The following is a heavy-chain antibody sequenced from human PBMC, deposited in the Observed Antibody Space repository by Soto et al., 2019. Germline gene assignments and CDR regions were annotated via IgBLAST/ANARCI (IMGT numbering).Heavy chain of an antibody. CDR2: IYYSGST. V-gene: IGHV4-31*03. D-gene: IGHD4-17*01. J-gene: IGHJ3*02. Sequence: QVQLQESGPGLVKPSQTLSLTCTVSGGSISSGGYYWSWIRQHPGKGLEWIGYIYYSGSTYYNPSLKSRVTIAVGTSKNQFCQKLSSVTAADTAVYYCARGPLTVTTRDDAFDIWGQGTMVTVSS. CDR1: GGSISSGGYY. CDR3: ARGPLTVTTRDDAFDI.